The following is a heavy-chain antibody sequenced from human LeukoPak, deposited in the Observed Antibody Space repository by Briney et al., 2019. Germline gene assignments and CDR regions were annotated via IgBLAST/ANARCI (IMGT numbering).Heavy chain of an antibody. CDR1: GGSIINYY. D-gene: IGHD3-22*01. J-gene: IGHJ6*03. Sequence: SETLSLTCTVSGGSIINYYWSWIRQPAGTGLEWVGRIYVTGSTIYNPSLQSRLSMSVDTSKNQFSLRLTSVTAADTAVYYCARLRYYDSTGYSPGYYMDVWGKGITVTVSS. V-gene: IGHV4-4*07. CDR2: IYVTGST. CDR3: ARLRYYDSTGYSPGYYMDV.